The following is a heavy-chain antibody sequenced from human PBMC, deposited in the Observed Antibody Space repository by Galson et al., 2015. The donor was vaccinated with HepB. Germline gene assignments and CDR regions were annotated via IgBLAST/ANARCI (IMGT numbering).Heavy chain of an antibody. D-gene: IGHD6-6*01. J-gene: IGHJ4*02. CDR1: GITFSSYA. Sequence: SLRLSCAASGITFSSYAVSWVRQAPGKGLEWVSTISANTGNTYYADSVKGRFTISRDNSKNTLYLQMNTLRAEDTAVYYCAKSMAARPGSFDYWGQGTLVTVSS. CDR3: AKSMAARPGSFDY. CDR2: ISANTGNT. V-gene: IGHV3-23*01.